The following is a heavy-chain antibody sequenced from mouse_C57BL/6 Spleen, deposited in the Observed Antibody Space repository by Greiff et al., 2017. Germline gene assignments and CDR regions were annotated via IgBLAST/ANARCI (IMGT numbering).Heavy chain of an antibody. J-gene: IGHJ1*03. CDR3: AKEDYYGSSDVGYFDV. V-gene: IGHV1-82*01. CDR2: IYPGDGDT. Sequence: QVQLQQSGPELVKPGASVKISCKASGYAFSSSWMNWVKQRPGKGLEWIGRIYPGDGDTNYNGKFKGKATLTADNSSSTAYMQLSSLTSKYSAVYFCAKEDYYGSSDVGYFDVWGTGTTVTVSS. CDR1: GYAFSSSW. D-gene: IGHD1-1*01.